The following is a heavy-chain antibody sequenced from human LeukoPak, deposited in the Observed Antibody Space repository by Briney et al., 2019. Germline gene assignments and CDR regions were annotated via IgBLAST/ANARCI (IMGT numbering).Heavy chain of an antibody. CDR2: INHSGST. J-gene: IGHJ4*02. V-gene: IGHV4-34*01. Sequence: SETLSLTCAVYGGSFSGYYWSWIRQPPGKGLEWIGEINHSGSTNYNPSLKSRVTISVDTSKNQFSLKLSSVTAADTAVYYRAREYRRQWPSPWGQGTLVTVSP. CDR1: GGSFSGYY. D-gene: IGHD6-19*01. CDR3: AREYRRQWPSP.